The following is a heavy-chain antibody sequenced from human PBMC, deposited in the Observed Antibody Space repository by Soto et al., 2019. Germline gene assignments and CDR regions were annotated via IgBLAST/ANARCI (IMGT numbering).Heavy chain of an antibody. CDR1: LGTFSNYA. CDR2: FIPIFDAS. J-gene: IGHJ3*02. V-gene: IGHV1-69*01. Sequence: ASVXGSFKSSLGTFSNYASKFWLQAPGQGLEWMGGFIPIFDASNYAQNFRGRVTITADESTTTAYMELSDMRSEDTAMYYCETKAESYGFDIWGQGTLVTVSS. CDR3: ETKAESYGFDI. D-gene: IGHD2-21*01.